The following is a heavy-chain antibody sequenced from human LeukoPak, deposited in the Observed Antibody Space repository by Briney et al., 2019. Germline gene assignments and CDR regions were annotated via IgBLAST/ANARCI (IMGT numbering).Heavy chain of an antibody. J-gene: IGHJ6*02. CDR1: GGSFSGYY. D-gene: IGHD6-13*01. V-gene: IGHV4-34*01. CDR2: INHSGST. Sequence: SEILSLTCAVYGGSFSGYYWSWIRQPPGKGLEWIGEINHSGSTNYNPSLKSRVTISVDTSKNQFSLKLSSVTAADTAVYYCARGDIAAAADYYYYYGMDVWGQGTTVTVSS. CDR3: ARGDIAAAADYYYYYGMDV.